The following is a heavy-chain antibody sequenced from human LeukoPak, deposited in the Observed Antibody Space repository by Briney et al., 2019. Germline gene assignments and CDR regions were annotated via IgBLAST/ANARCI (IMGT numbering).Heavy chain of an antibody. J-gene: IGHJ4*02. Sequence: SQTLSLTCVISGDSVSTNSSWNWIRQSPSRGLEWLGRTYYRSKWYYDYAVAVKSRISINPDTSKNQFSLQLSSVTPEDTAVYYCARDPVGGSTIFDYWGQGTLVTVSS. V-gene: IGHV6-1*01. CDR2: TYYRSKWYY. D-gene: IGHD1-26*01. CDR1: GDSVSTNSS. CDR3: ARDPVGGSTIFDY.